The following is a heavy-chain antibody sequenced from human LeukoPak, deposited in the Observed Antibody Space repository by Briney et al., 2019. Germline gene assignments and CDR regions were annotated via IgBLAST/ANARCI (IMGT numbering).Heavy chain of an antibody. Sequence: GGSLRLSCAVSGFTFSSYAMHWVRQAPGKGLEWVAVTSDDGSNKYYADSVKGRFTISRDNSKSTLYLQMNSLRAEDAAVYYCARVDTGWVGDWGQGTLVTVSS. CDR2: TSDDGSNK. V-gene: IGHV3-30-3*01. CDR3: ARVDTGWVGD. CDR1: GFTFSSYA. D-gene: IGHD6-19*01. J-gene: IGHJ4*02.